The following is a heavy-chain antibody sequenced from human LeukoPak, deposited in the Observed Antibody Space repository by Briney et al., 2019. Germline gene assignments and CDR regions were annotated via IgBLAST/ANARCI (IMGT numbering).Heavy chain of an antibody. D-gene: IGHD1-26*01. CDR1: GYTFTNFW. V-gene: IGHV5-51*01. CDR3: ARLADTTY. J-gene: IGHJ4*02. CDR2: IYRGDSDT. Sequence: GESLKISWKGSGYTFTNFWIAWVRQMPEKGLEWMGSIYRGDSDTRYGPSFQGLVTISADKSIATAYLQWSSLKASDTAVYFCARLADTTYWGQGTLVTVSS.